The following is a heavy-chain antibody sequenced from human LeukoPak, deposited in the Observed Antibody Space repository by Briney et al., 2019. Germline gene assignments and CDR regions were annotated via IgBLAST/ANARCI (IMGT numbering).Heavy chain of an antibody. CDR1: GGSISSGSYY. D-gene: IGHD3-16*01. J-gene: IGHJ6*03. CDR2: LYSSGST. V-gene: IGHV4-61*02. CDR3: GGGQGGGGARNYYYYYMDV. Sequence: SQTLSLTCTVSGGSISSGSYYWSWIRQPAGKGLEWIGRLYSSGSTNYNPSLKSRVTISVDTSKNQFSLKLSSVTAADTAGYYCGGGQGGGGARNYYYYYMDVWGKGTTVTVSS.